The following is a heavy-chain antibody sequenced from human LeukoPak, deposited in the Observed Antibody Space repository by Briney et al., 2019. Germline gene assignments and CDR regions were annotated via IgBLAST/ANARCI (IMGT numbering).Heavy chain of an antibody. D-gene: IGHD3-10*01. CDR2: INPNSGGT. Sequence: ASVKVSCKASGYTFTGYYMHWVRQAPGQGLEWMGWINPNSGGTIYAQKFQGRVTMTRDTSISTVYMELSRLRSEDTAVYYCARAPPITRGPFDPWGQGTLVTVSS. CDR3: ARAPPITRGPFDP. J-gene: IGHJ5*02. CDR1: GYTFTGYY. V-gene: IGHV1-2*02.